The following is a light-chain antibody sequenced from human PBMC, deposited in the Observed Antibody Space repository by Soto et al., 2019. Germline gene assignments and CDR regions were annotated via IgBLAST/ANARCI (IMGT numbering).Light chain of an antibody. CDR3: QQYNHSPPYT. CDR2: GAF. V-gene: IGKV3-15*01. J-gene: IGKJ2*01. Sequence: EIVMTQSPATLSVSPGERVTLSCRASQSVSSNLAWYQQKPGPAPSLLIYGAFTRATSIPARFSGSGSATEFTLIIRRLQSEDFAIYYCQQYNHSPPYTFGQGTKLEIK. CDR1: QSVSSN.